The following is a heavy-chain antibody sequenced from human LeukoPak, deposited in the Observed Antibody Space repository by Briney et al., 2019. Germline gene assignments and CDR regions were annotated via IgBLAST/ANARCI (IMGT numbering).Heavy chain of an antibody. D-gene: IGHD3-3*01. J-gene: IGHJ3*02. Sequence: GGSLRLSCAASGFTFSSYAMSWVRQAPGKGLEWVSAISGSGGSTYYADSVKGPFTISRDNSKKTLYPQMNSLRAEDTAVYYCAKTSWDYDFWSGYQDAFDIWGQGTMVTVSS. CDR2: ISGSGGST. CDR3: AKTSWDYDFWSGYQDAFDI. V-gene: IGHV3-23*01. CDR1: GFTFSSYA.